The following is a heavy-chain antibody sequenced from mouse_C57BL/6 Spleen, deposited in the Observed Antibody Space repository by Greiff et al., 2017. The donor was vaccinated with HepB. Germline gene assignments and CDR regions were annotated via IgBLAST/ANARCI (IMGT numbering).Heavy chain of an antibody. J-gene: IGHJ2*01. CDR1: GYAFSSSW. Sequence: QVQLKQSGPELVKPGASVKISCKASGYAFSSSWMNWVKQRPGKGLEWIGRIYPGDGDTNYNGKFKGKATLTADKSSSTAYMQLSSLTSEDSAVYFCAREGLRREFDYWGQGTTLTVSS. CDR2: IYPGDGDT. CDR3: AREGLRREFDY. V-gene: IGHV1-82*01. D-gene: IGHD2-4*01.